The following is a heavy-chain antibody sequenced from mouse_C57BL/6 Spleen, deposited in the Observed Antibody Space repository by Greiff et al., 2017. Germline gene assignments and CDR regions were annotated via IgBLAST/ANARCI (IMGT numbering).Heavy chain of an antibody. CDR2: INPNNGGT. CDR3: ARSHYYGSSFFDY. Sequence: EVQLQQSGPELVKPGASVKISCKASGYTFTDYYMNWVKQSHGKSLEWIGDINPNNGGTRYNQTFKGKATLTVDKSSSTAYMELRSLTSEDSAVYYCARSHYYGSSFFDYWGQGTTLTVSS. CDR1: GYTFTDYY. J-gene: IGHJ2*01. D-gene: IGHD1-1*01. V-gene: IGHV1-26*01.